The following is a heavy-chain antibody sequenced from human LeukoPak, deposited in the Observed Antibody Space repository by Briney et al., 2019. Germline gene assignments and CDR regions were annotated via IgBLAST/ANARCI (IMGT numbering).Heavy chain of an antibody. J-gene: IGHJ4*02. CDR2: IIPIFGTA. Sequence: SVKVSCKASGGTFISYAISWVRQAPGQGLEWMGGIIPIFGTANYAQKFQGRVTITADKSTSTAYMELSSLRSEDTAVYYCARDSRGYSYGSDYWGQGTLVTVSS. CDR3: ARDSRGYSYGSDY. V-gene: IGHV1-69*06. D-gene: IGHD5-18*01. CDR1: GGTFISYA.